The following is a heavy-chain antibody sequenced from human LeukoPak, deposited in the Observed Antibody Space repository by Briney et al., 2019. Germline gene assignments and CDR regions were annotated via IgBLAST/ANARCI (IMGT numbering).Heavy chain of an antibody. Sequence: ASVKVSCKVSGSTLAEAYIHWLRQAPAKGLEWMGGYDPEEGGIIYAQKFLDRVTMTEDTSTTTAYMELSSLRSEDTAVYYCAREDKGRAARPGLDYWGQGTLVTVSS. CDR2: YDPEEGGI. D-gene: IGHD6-6*01. CDR3: AREDKGRAARPGLDY. J-gene: IGHJ4*02. V-gene: IGHV1-24*01. CDR1: GSTLAEAY.